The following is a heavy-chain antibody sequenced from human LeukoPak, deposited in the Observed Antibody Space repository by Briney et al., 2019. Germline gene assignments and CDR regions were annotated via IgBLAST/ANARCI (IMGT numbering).Heavy chain of an antibody. V-gene: IGHV3-23*01. D-gene: IGHD2-2*01. Sequence: GGSLRLSCAASGFTFSSYAMSWVRQAPGKGLEWVSAISGSGGSTYYADSVKGRFTISRDNSKNTLYLQMNSLRAEDTAVYYCAKALFDCSSTRCYGSHYWGQGTLVTVSS. CDR3: AKALFDCSSTRCYGSHY. CDR2: ISGSGGST. CDR1: GFTFSSYA. J-gene: IGHJ4*02.